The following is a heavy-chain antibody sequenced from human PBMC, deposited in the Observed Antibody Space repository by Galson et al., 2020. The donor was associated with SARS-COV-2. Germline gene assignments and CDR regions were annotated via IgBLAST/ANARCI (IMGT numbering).Heavy chain of an antibody. Sequence: TGGSLRLSCAASGFTFSSYGMHWVRQAPGKGLEWVAVISYDGSNKYYADSVKGRFTISRDNSKNTLYLQMNSLRAEDTAVYYCAKDHPYYYDSSGYYTSYFDYWGRGTLVTVSS. J-gene: IGHJ4*02. CDR1: GFTFSSYG. CDR3: AKDHPYYYDSSGYYTSYFDY. V-gene: IGHV3-30*18. D-gene: IGHD3-22*01. CDR2: ISYDGSNK.